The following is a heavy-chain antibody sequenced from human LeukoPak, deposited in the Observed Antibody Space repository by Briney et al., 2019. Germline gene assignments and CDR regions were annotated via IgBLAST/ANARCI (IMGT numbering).Heavy chain of an antibody. D-gene: IGHD5-24*01. CDR1: GGTFSSYA. CDR3: IIEMATIGAFDI. J-gene: IGHJ3*02. CDR2: IIPILGIA. Sequence: SVKVSCKASGGTFSSYAIRWVRQAPGQGLEWMGRIIPILGIANYAQKFQGRVTITADKSTSTAYMELSSLRSEDTAVYYCIIEMATIGAFDIWGQGTMVTVSS. V-gene: IGHV1-69*04.